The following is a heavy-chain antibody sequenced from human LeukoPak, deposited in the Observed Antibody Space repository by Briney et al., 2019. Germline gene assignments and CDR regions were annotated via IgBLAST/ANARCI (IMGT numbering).Heavy chain of an antibody. Sequence: SGPTLVNPTQTLTLTCSFSGFSLRIGGVGVGWIRQPPGKALEWLALIYWDDDKRYSPSLKSRLTITKDTSKNQVVLTMTNMDPVDTATYYCAHRVAVTATWDYWGQGTLVTVSS. CDR2: IYWDDDK. CDR3: AHRVAVTATWDY. J-gene: IGHJ4*02. V-gene: IGHV2-5*02. CDR1: GFSLRIGGVG. D-gene: IGHD6-19*01.